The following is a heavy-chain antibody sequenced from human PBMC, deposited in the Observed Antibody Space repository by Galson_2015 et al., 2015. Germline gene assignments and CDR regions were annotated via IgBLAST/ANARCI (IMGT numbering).Heavy chain of an antibody. D-gene: IGHD1-7*01. V-gene: IGHV1-69*13. CDR3: ARDRSRLTGTTMYFDY. CDR1: GGTFSSYA. Sequence: SVKVSCKASGGTFSSYAISWVRQAPGQGLEWMGGIIPIFGTANYAQKFQGRVTITADESTSTAYMELSSLRSEGTAVYYCARDRSRLTGTTMYFDYWGQGTLVTVSS. CDR2: IIPIFGTA. J-gene: IGHJ4*02.